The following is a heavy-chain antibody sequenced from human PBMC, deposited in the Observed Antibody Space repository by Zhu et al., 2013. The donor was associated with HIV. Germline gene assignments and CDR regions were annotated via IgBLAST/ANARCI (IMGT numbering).Heavy chain of an antibody. CDR1: GYTFTNHD. CDR3: ARSDGSTYPSFDY. V-gene: IGHV1-8*01. D-gene: IGHD2-2*01. J-gene: IGHJ4*02. Sequence: QVQLVQSGAEVKKPGASVKVSCKASGYTFTNHDINLVRQATGQGLEWMGWMNPKSGNTGYSQKFQGRVTMTRDTSINTAYMELRSLRFEDTAVYYCARSDGSTYPSFDYWGREPWSPSP. CDR2: MNPKSGNT.